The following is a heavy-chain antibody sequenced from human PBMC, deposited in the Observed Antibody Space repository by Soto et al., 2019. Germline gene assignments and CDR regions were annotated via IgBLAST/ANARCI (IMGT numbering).Heavy chain of an antibody. V-gene: IGHV4-4*07. CDR3: ARDLNCSGGSCYSYWFDP. CDR1: GGSISSYY. Sequence: SETLSLTCTVSGGSISSYYWSWIRQPAGKGLEWIGRIYTSGSTNYNPSLKSRVTMSVDTSKNQFSLKLSSVTAADTAVYYCARDLNCSGGSCYSYWFDPWGQGTLGTV. CDR2: IYTSGST. J-gene: IGHJ5*02. D-gene: IGHD2-15*01.